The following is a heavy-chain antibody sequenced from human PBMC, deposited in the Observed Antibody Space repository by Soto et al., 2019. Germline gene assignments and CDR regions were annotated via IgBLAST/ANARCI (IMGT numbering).Heavy chain of an antibody. Sequence: GASVKVSCKASGYTFTNFGVSWVRQAPGQGPVWMGWISTSNGNTNSAQNFQDRVTMSTDTSTTTAYMELRSLTSDDTAMYFCARWAFGTNDWYFGALDFWGQGTLVTVSS. D-gene: IGHD3-9*01. V-gene: IGHV1-18*04. CDR3: ARWAFGTNDWYFGALDF. CDR1: GYTFTNFG. CDR2: ISTSNGNT. J-gene: IGHJ3*01.